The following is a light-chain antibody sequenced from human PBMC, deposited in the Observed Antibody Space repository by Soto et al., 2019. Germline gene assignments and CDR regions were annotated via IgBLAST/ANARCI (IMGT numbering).Light chain of an antibody. Sequence: DIQMTQSPSTLSASVGDRVTITCRASQSINNWLAWYQQKPGKAPKLLIYKTSDLESGVPSRFSCSGSGTEFSLTISILQPDDFATYYCQQYKSFSLTFGGGTRVEV. J-gene: IGKJ4*01. CDR3: QQYKSFSLT. CDR2: KTS. V-gene: IGKV1-5*03. CDR1: QSINNW.